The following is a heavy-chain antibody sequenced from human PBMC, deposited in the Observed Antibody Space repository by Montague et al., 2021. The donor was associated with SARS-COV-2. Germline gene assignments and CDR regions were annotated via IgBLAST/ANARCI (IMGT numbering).Heavy chain of an antibody. V-gene: IGHV4-61*02. CDR3: ARILGTYYDFWSGERAIDAFDI. D-gene: IGHD3-3*01. CDR2: IYTSGST. J-gene: IGHJ3*02. CDR1: GGSISSGSYY. Sequence: TLSLTCTVSGGSISSGSYYWSWIRQPAGKGLEWIGRIYTSGSTNYNPSLKSRVTISVDTSKNQFSLKLSSMTAADTAVYYCARILGTYYDFWSGERAIDAFDIWGQGAMVTVSS.